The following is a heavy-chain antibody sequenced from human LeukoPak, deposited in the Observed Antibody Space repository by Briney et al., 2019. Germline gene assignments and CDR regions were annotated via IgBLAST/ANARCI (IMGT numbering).Heavy chain of an antibody. V-gene: IGHV3-23*01. CDR1: GFTFSSYA. D-gene: IGHD1-26*01. CDR2: ISGSGGST. CDR3: ARLRVGPTQGNDY. Sequence: GGSLRLSCAASGFTFSSYAMSWVRQAPGRGLEWVSAISGSGGSTYYADSVKGRFTISRDNSKNTLYLQMNSLRAEDTAVYYCARLRVGPTQGNDYWGQGTLVTVSS. J-gene: IGHJ4*02.